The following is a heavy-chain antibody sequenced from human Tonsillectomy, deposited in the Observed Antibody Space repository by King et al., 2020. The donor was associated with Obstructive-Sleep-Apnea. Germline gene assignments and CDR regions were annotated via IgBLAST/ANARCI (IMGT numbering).Heavy chain of an antibody. CDR1: GYTFTSYS. D-gene: IGHD5-24*01. J-gene: IGHJ4*02. V-gene: IGHV1-18*04. CDR2: MTVFNGDA. Sequence: QLVQSGAEVKKPGASVKVSCRASGYTFTSYSLGWVRQAPGQGLEWMGWMTVFNGDAIYAQTLQGSVTLTTDTSTNTAYMELRSLASDDTAVYYCARDRDGRGYFDYWGQGTLVTVSS. CDR3: ARDRDGRGYFDY.